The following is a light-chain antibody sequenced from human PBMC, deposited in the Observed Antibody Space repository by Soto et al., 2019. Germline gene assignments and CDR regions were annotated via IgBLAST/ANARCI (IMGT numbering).Light chain of an antibody. V-gene: IGKV3D-15*01. CDR2: DAS. Sequence: EIVMTQYTATLSVSPGERATLSCRASQSVSSNLAWYQQKPGQAPRLLIYDASDRATGIPARFSGSGSGTDFTLTISCLQSEDFATYYCQQYYSFPITFGQGGLLAV. CDR1: QSVSSN. J-gene: IGKJ5*01. CDR3: QQYYSFPIT.